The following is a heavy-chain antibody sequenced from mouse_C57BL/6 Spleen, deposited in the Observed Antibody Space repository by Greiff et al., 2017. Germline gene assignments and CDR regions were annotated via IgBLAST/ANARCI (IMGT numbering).Heavy chain of an antibody. Sequence: VHVKQSGAELVRPGASVKLSCTASGFNIKDYYMHWVKQRPEQGLEWIGRIDPEDGDTEYAPKFQGKATMTADTSSNTAYLQLSSLTSEDTAVYYCTIYYGSSYPFFAYWGQGTLVTVSA. CDR2: IDPEDGDT. CDR3: TIYYGSSYPFFAY. D-gene: IGHD1-1*01. J-gene: IGHJ3*01. V-gene: IGHV14-1*01. CDR1: GFNIKDYY.